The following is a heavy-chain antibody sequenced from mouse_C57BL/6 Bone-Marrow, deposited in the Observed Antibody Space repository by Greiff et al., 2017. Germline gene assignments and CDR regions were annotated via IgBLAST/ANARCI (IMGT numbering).Heavy chain of an antibody. J-gene: IGHJ1*03. Sequence: QVQLQQPGAELVKPGASVKLSCKASGYTFTSYWMHWVKQRPGQGLEWIGMIHPNSGSTNYNEKFKSKATLTVDKSSSTAYMQLSSLTSEDSAVYYCARPDGNYSWYFDVWGTGTTVTVSS. CDR1: GYTFTSYW. CDR2: IHPNSGST. CDR3: ARPDGNYSWYFDV. D-gene: IGHD2-1*01. V-gene: IGHV1-64*01.